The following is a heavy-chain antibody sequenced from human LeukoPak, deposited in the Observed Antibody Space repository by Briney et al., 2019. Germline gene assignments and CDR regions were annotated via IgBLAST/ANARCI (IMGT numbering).Heavy chain of an antibody. J-gene: IGHJ4*02. CDR2: IHYSGRT. CDR1: GGSISRHF. Sequence: PSETLSLTCGVSGGSISRHFWSWIRQPPGKGLEGIGFIHYSGRTGYNPSLQSRVTMSVDTSKNQFSLKLSSVTAADTAVYYCARESPPDIVVVPAAMATDYWGQGTLVTVSS. D-gene: IGHD2-2*01. CDR3: ARESPPDIVVVPAAMATDY. V-gene: IGHV4-59*11.